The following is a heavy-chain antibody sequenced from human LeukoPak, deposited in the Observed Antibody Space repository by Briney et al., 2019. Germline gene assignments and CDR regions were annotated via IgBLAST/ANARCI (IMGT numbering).Heavy chain of an antibody. CDR2: IYHSGST. CDR3: ARLSPRLLWFGDHGGAFDY. J-gene: IGHJ4*02. V-gene: IGHV4-38-2*02. CDR1: GYSISSGYY. Sequence: SETLSLTCTVSGYSISSGYYWGWIRQPPGKGLEWIGSIYHSGSTYYNPSLKSRVTISVDTSKNQFSLKLSSVTAADTAVYYCARLSPRLLWFGDHGGAFDYWGQGTLVTVSS. D-gene: IGHD3-10*01.